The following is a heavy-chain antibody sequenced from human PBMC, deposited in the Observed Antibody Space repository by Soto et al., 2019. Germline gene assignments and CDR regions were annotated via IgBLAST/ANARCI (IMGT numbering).Heavy chain of an antibody. CDR2: INAGNGNT. CDR1: GYTFTSYA. CDR3: TRNLMDYDILTVYCMAYYFDY. D-gene: IGHD3-9*01. J-gene: IGHJ4*02. V-gene: IGHV1-3*01. Sequence: QVQLVQSGAAVKKPGASVKVSCKASGYTFTSYAMHWVRQAPGQRLEWMGWINAGNGNTKYSEKFQGRVTITRDTAASTAYTELSSLRYETTALYYCTRNLMDYDILTVYCMAYYFDYWGQGTLVTVSS.